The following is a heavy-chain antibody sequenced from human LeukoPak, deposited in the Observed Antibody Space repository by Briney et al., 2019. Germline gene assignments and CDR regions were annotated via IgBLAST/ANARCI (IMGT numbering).Heavy chain of an antibody. D-gene: IGHD3-10*01. J-gene: IGHJ4*02. V-gene: IGHV4-59*01. CDR1: GGSISSYY. CDR3: ARGLKGSYSFFDY. CDR2: IYYSGST. Sequence: SETLSLTCTVSGGSISSYYWSWIRQPPGKGLEWIGYIYYSGSTNYNPSLKSRVTISVDTFKNQFSLKLSSVTAADTAVYYCARGLKGSYSFFDYWGQGTLVTVSS.